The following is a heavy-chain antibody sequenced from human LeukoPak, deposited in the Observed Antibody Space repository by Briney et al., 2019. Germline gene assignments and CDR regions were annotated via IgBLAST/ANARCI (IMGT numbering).Heavy chain of an antibody. J-gene: IGHJ4*02. D-gene: IGHD3-9*01. CDR3: ARASPTSRYFDWLSPPYFDY. Sequence: GGSLRLSCAASGFTVSSNYMSWVRQAPGKGLEWVSVIYSGGSTYYADSVKGRFTFSRDNSKNTLYLQMNSLRAEDTAVYYCARASPTSRYFDWLSPPYFDYWGQGTLVTVSS. CDR1: GFTVSSNY. CDR2: IYSGGST. V-gene: IGHV3-53*01.